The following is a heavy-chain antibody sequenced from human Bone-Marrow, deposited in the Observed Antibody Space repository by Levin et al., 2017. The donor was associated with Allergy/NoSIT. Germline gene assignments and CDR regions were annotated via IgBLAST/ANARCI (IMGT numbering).Heavy chain of an antibody. CDR3: ARGLPGTSVGFDF. V-gene: IGHV3-23*01. D-gene: IGHD3-10*01. J-gene: IGHJ4*02. CDR1: GFTFSDFV. Sequence: LTGGSLRLSCAASGFTFSDFVMSWVRQAPGKGLQWVSTIRELGDSTSYAGSVEGRFTVSRDNSRNTLYLHLTRLGAEDTATYFCARGLPGTSVGFDFWGQGALVTVSS. CDR2: IRELGDST.